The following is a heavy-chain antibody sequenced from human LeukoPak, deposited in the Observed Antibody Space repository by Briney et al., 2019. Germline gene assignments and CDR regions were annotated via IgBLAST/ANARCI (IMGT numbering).Heavy chain of an antibody. Sequence: GWSLRLSCEASGFTFGSYAMYWVRQAPGKGLERVAGIFGSSGSAHYADSAKGRFTISRDNSKNTVYLQINSLRAEDTAVYYCGKTTTGYSSGQKPAWPVDYWGQGTLVTVSS. D-gene: IGHD6-19*01. CDR2: IFGSSGSA. J-gene: IGHJ4*02. V-gene: IGHV3-23*01. CDR3: GKTTTGYSSGQKPAWPVDY. CDR1: GFTFGSYA.